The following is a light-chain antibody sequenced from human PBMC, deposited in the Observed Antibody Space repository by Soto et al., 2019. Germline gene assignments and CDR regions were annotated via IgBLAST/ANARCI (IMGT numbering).Light chain of an antibody. V-gene: IGKV3-11*01. CDR2: GAF. CDR1: QSVNNY. Sequence: IVLTQSPGTLSLSPGERATLSCRASQSVNNYLAWYQQKPGQAPRLLIYGAFNVATGIPARFSGSGSGTDFTLTIDSLEPEDFAIHYCQQRSTWPRLTFGGGTKLEI. J-gene: IGKJ4*01. CDR3: QQRSTWPRLT.